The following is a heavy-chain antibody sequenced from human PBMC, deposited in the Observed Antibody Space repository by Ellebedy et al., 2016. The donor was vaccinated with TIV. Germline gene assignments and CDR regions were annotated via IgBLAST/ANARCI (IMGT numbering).Heavy chain of an antibody. V-gene: IGHV3-15*01. J-gene: IGHJ4*02. CDR3: TTDDYDYLWGNSRPYSSFDY. CDR2: IKSKNDGETL. CDR1: EFPFINAW. Sequence: GGSLRLSCAASEFPFINAWMTWVRQAPGKGLEWVXXIKSKNDGETLDYAAPVKGRFTISRYDSKNTLYLQMNSLKTEDTAVYYCTTDDYDYLWGNSRPYSSFDYWGQGTLVTVSS. D-gene: IGHD3-16*01.